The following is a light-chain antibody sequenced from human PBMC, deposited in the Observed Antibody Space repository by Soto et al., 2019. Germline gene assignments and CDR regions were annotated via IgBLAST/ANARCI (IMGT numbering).Light chain of an antibody. CDR1: QSVGSN. CDR3: QQYRNWVT. V-gene: IGKV3D-15*01. CDR2: GAS. Sequence: EIVMTQSPGTLSVSPGERATLSCGASQSVGSNLAWYQQKPGQAPRLLIYGASTRATGIPARFSGSGSGTEFTLTISSLQSEDFAVYYCQQYRNWVTFGGGTKVDIK. J-gene: IGKJ4*01.